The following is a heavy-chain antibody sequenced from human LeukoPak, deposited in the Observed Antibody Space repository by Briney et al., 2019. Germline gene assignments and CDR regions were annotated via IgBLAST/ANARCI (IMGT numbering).Heavy chain of an antibody. CDR2: INHSGST. CDR1: GGSFSGYY. Sequence: SETLSLTCAVYGGSFSGYYWSWIRQPPGKGLEWIGEINHSGSTNYNPSLKSRVTISVDTSKNQFSLKLSSVTAADTAVYYCARVSISVVVTFRENDAFDIWGQGTMVTVSS. CDR3: ARVSISVVVTFRENDAFDI. V-gene: IGHV4-34*09. J-gene: IGHJ3*02. D-gene: IGHD2-21*02.